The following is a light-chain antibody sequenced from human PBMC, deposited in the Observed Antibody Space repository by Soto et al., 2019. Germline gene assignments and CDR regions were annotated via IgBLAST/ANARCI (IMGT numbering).Light chain of an antibody. Sequence: EIVLTQSPGTLSLSPGERATLSCRASQSVSSSYLAWYQHKPGQAPRLLIYGASSRATGIPARFSGSGSGTDFTLTIRRLEPEDCAVDYCQQYGSSPRTFGQGTKVEIK. J-gene: IGKJ1*01. CDR3: QQYGSSPRT. CDR2: GAS. CDR1: QSVSSSY. V-gene: IGKV3-20*01.